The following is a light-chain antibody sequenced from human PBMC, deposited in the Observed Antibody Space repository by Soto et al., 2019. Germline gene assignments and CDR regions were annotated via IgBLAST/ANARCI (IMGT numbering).Light chain of an antibody. Sequence: EIRLTQSPDTLSLSTGERATLSCRASQTVSSNYLAWCQQRPGQAPRLLIYGASTRAAGIPDRFSGSGSGTDFTLTITRLEPEDSAVYFCQQYTGPPTTFGQGTRLEI. CDR1: QTVSSNY. CDR3: QQYTGPPTT. V-gene: IGKV3-20*01. CDR2: GAS. J-gene: IGKJ5*01.